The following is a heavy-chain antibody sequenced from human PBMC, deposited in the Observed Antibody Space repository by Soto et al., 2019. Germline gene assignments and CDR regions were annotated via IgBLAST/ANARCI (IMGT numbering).Heavy chain of an antibody. D-gene: IGHD3-3*01. J-gene: IGHJ4*02. Sequence: PSDTLSLTLTVSGGSISRGGYYWSWIRQHPGKGLEWIGYLYYSGGTYYNPSLKSRVTISVDKSKNQFSLNLSSVTAADTAVYSCARVVTIFGEGRLFDYWGQGTLVTVSS. V-gene: IGHV4-31*02. CDR2: LYYSGGT. CDR1: GGSISRGGYY. CDR3: ARVVTIFGEGRLFDY.